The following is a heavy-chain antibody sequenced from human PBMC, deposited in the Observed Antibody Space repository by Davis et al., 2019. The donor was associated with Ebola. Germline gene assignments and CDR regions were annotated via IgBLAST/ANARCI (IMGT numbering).Heavy chain of an antibody. CDR3: ARGSSGWYGGCYFDY. V-gene: IGHV1-2*06. Sequence: AASVKVSCKASGYTFTGYYMHWVRQAPGQGLEWMGRINPSTGVTSYAQKFQGRVTMTGDTSISTAFMELSSLRSEDTAVYYCARGSSGWYGGCYFDYWGQGTLVTVSS. J-gene: IGHJ4*02. CDR2: INPSTGVT. CDR1: GYTFTGYY. D-gene: IGHD6-19*01.